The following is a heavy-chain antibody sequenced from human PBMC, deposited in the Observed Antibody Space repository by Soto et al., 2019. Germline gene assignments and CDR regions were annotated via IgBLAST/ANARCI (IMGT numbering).Heavy chain of an antibody. D-gene: IGHD4-17*01. Sequence: QVQLVQSGAEVKKPGASVKVSCKASGYTFTSYDINWVRQATGQGLEWMGWMNPNSGNTGYAQKFQGRVTMTRNTSISTAYMELSSLRSEDTAVYYCARDSSHYGDPRAGYYYYMDVWGKGTTVTVSS. CDR1: GYTFTSYD. V-gene: IGHV1-8*01. CDR2: MNPNSGNT. J-gene: IGHJ6*03. CDR3: ARDSSHYGDPRAGYYYYMDV.